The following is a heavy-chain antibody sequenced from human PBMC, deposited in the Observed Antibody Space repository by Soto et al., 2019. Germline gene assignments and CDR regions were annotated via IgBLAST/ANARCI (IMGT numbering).Heavy chain of an antibody. J-gene: IGHJ4*02. Sequence: ASVKVSCKTSGYPFTSYGISWVRQAPGQGLEWMGWIRPYNGDTNSAQNFQGRDTMTTDTSTSTAYMELRSLRSDDMAVYYCARRGVTSSWYGGGHDNWGQGTLVTVSS. CDR3: ARRGVTSSWYGGGHDN. CDR1: GYPFTSYG. V-gene: IGHV1-18*03. D-gene: IGHD6-13*01. CDR2: IRPYNGDT.